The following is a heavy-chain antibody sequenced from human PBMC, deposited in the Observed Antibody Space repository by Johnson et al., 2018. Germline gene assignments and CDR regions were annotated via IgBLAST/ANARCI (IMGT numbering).Heavy chain of an antibody. CDR1: GFTFSSYS. J-gene: IGHJ6*02. V-gene: IGHV3-21*01. Sequence: VQLVQSGGGLVKPGGSXRLSCAASGFTFSSYSMNWVRQAPGKGLEWVSSISSRRSYIYYADSVKGRFTISRDTAKNSLYLQMNSPRAEDTAVYYGARDKLVEGDIQDYYYYGMDVWGQGTTVTVSS. CDR3: ARDKLVEGDIQDYYYYGMDV. D-gene: IGHD3-16*02. CDR2: ISSRRSYI.